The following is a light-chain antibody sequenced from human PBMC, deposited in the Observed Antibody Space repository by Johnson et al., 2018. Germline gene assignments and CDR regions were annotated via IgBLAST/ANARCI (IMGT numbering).Light chain of an antibody. V-gene: IGLV1-51*02. CDR3: GPWDSSLSAGQV. CDR2: ENN. J-gene: IGLJ1*01. Sequence: QSVLTQPPSVSAAPGQKVTISCSGSSSNIGNNYVSWYQQLPGTAPKLLIYENNKRPSGIPDRFSGSKSGTSATLGITGLQTGDEADYYCGPWDSSLSAGQVFGTGTKVTVL. CDR1: SSNIGNNY.